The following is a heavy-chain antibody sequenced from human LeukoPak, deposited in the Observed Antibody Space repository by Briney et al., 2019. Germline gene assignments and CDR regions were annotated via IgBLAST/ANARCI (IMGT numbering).Heavy chain of an antibody. CDR2: INPNSGTT. J-gene: IGHJ4*02. CDR1: GYTFTGYY. Sequence: GASVKVSCKASGYTFTGYYIHWVRQAPGQGLEWMGWINPNSGTTNYAQKFQGRVTMTRDTSISTAYMELSRLRSDDTAVYYCARDGGYSSAFDYWGQGTLVTVSS. CDR3: ARDGGYSSAFDY. V-gene: IGHV1-2*02. D-gene: IGHD6-19*01.